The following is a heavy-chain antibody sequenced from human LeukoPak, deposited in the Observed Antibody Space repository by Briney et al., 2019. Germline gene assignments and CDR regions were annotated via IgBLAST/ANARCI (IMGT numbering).Heavy chain of an antibody. CDR1: GFTVSSNY. D-gene: IGHD6-19*01. CDR3: ARDIDSGWSFDY. V-gene: IGHV3-53*01. CDR2: IYSGGST. J-gene: IGHJ4*02. Sequence: GGSLRLSCAAPGFTVSSNYMSWVRQAPGKGLEWVSVIYSGGSTYYADSVKGRFTISRDNSKNTLYLQMNSLRAEDTAVYYCARDIDSGWSFDYWGQGTLVTVSS.